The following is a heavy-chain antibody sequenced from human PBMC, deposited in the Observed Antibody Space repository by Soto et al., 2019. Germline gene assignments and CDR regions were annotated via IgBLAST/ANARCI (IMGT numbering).Heavy chain of an antibody. CDR2: ISGSGGST. CDR1: GFTFSSYA. CDR3: AKASEVPIIAARALIDY. J-gene: IGHJ4*02. V-gene: IGHV3-23*01. D-gene: IGHD6-6*01. Sequence: GGSLRLSCAASGFTFSSYAMSWVRQAPGKGLEWVSAISGSGGSTYYADSVKGRFTISRDNSKNTLYLQMNSLRAEDTAVYYCAKASEVPIIAARALIDYWGQGTLVTVSS.